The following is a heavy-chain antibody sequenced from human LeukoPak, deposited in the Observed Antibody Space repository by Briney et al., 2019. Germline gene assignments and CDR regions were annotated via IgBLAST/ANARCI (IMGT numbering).Heavy chain of an antibody. Sequence: GGSLRLSCAASKFTFSSYSMNWVRQAPGKGLEWVSYISSSSSTIYYADSVKGRFTISRDNAKNSLYLQMNSLRAEDTAVYYCARDYPGDYWGQGTLVTVSS. CDR1: KFTFSSYS. V-gene: IGHV3-48*01. J-gene: IGHJ4*02. CDR2: ISSSSSTI. CDR3: ARDYPGDY.